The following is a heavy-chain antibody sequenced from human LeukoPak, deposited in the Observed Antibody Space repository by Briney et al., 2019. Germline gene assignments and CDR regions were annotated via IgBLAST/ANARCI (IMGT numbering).Heavy chain of an antibody. D-gene: IGHD5-18*01. CDR3: ARVGRGYSFNVYCFDY. V-gene: IGHV3-23*01. J-gene: IGHJ4*02. Sequence: GGSLRLSCEASGFTFSNNGMSWVRQAPGKGLEWVSGISSSGGTTYYADSVKGRFTISRDNSKNTLYLQMNNLRAQDTAVYYCARVGRGYSFNVYCFDYWGQGTLVTVSS. CDR2: ISSSGGTT. CDR1: GFTFSNNG.